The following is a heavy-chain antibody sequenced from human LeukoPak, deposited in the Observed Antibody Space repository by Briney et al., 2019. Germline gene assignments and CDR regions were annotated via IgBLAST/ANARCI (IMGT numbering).Heavy chain of an antibody. J-gene: IGHJ1*01. CDR2: ISGSGGST. Sequence: PGGSLRLSCAASGFTFSSYAMSWVRQAPGKGLEWVSAISGSGGSTYYADSVKGRFTISRDNSKNTLYLQMNSLRAEDTAVYYCAKQKGSGWYTEYFQHWGQGTLVTVSS. D-gene: IGHD6-19*01. CDR1: GFTFSSYA. V-gene: IGHV3-23*01. CDR3: AKQKGSGWYTEYFQH.